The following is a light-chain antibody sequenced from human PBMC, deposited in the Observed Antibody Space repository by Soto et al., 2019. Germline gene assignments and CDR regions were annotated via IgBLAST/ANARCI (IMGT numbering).Light chain of an antibody. J-gene: IGKJ2*03. CDR3: QQYNTFSYS. CDR2: DAS. CDR1: QSVSSY. Sequence: EIVLTQSPATLSLSPGERATLSCRASQSVSSYLAWYQQKPGQAPRLLIYDASSRATGIPARFSGSGSGTDFTLTISSLEPEDFATYYCQQYNTFSYSFGQGTKLEIK. V-gene: IGKV3-11*01.